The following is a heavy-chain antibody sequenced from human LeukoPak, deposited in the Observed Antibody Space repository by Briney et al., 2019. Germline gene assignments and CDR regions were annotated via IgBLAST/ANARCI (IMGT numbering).Heavy chain of an antibody. J-gene: IGHJ4*02. CDR2: IYSGGTA. CDR3: ARNFGTSYNS. V-gene: IGHV3-53*01. D-gene: IGHD2-2*01. Sequence: GGSLRLSCAASGFTVSSNYMGWVRQAPDKGLEWVSVIYSGGTAYYADSVKGRFTISRDISKNTVFLQMNSLRAEDTAVYYCARNFGTSYNSWGQGILVTVSS. CDR1: GFTVSSNY.